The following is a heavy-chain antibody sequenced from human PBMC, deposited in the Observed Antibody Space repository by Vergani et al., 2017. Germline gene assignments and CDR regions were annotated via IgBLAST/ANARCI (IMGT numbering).Heavy chain of an antibody. Sequence: DVQLVQSGAEVKKPGESLRISCKVSGYSFTSYWISWVRQMPGKGLEWMGRIDPSDSYTNYSPSFQGNVTIPADKSISTAYLQWSSLKASDTAMFYCATMGDVVVGVATVFWGQGTMVTVSS. J-gene: IGHJ3*01. CDR3: ATMGDVVVGVATVF. CDR2: IDPSDSYT. V-gene: IGHV5-10-1*03. CDR1: GYSFTSYW. D-gene: IGHD2-15*01.